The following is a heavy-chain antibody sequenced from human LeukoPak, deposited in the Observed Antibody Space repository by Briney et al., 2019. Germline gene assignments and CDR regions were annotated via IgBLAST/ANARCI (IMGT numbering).Heavy chain of an antibody. CDR2: MKQDGGER. CDR3: VRDGRPLDY. Sequence: PGGSLRLSCTASGFTFDNYWMTWVRQPPGKGLEWVANMKQDGGERYYVDSVRVRFTISRDNSKNSLYLQMNSLRAEDTAVYYCVRDGRPLDYWGQGTLVIVS. V-gene: IGHV3-7*01. J-gene: IGHJ4*02. D-gene: IGHD3/OR15-3a*01. CDR1: GFTFDNYW.